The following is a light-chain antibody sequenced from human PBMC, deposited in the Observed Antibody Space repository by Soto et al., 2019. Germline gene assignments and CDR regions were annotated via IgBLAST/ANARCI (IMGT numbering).Light chain of an antibody. CDR3: QQYGSSPFN. CDR1: QSVSSSY. V-gene: IGKV3-20*01. CDR2: GAS. J-gene: IGKJ3*01. Sequence: EIVLTHSPGTLSLSPWERATLSCRSSQSVSSSYLAWYQQKPGQAPRLPIYGASSRATGIPDRFSGSGSGTDFTLTISRLEPEDFAVYYCQQYGSSPFNFGPGTKVDIK.